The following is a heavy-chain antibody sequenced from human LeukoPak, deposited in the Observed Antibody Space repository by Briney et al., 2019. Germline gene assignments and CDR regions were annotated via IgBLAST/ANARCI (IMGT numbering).Heavy chain of an antibody. CDR3: ARELPYSSGDY. V-gene: IGHV4-59*01. CDR1: GGSISGYY. D-gene: IGHD3-10*01. CDR2: VYSSGTT. Sequence: PSETLSLTCTGSGGSISGYYWSWLRQPPGKGLEWWGYVYSSGTTNYNASLRRRVTISVDTSKNQFSLKLSSVTAADTAVYYCARELPYSSGDYWGQGTLVTASS. J-gene: IGHJ4*02.